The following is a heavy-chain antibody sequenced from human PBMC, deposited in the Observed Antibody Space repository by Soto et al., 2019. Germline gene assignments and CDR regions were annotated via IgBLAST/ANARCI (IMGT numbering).Heavy chain of an antibody. CDR1: GFTFSSYA. CDR2: ISSNGGST. Sequence: EVQLVESGGGLVQPGGSLRLSCAASGFTFSSYAMHLVRQAPGKGLEYVSAISSNGGSTYYANSVKGRFTISRDNSKNTLYLQMGSLRAEDMAVYYCARVYYGDPYFDYWGQGTLVTVSS. J-gene: IGHJ4*02. CDR3: ARVYYGDPYFDY. D-gene: IGHD4-17*01. V-gene: IGHV3-64*01.